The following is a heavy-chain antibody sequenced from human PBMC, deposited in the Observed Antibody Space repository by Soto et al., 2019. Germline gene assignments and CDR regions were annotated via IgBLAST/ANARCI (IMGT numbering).Heavy chain of an antibody. CDR1: GYSITNGYY. D-gene: IGHD3-22*01. Sequence: PSETPSLTCVVSGYSITNGYYWGWIRQPPGKGLEWIGSIHRSGSTYYNPSLKSRGIVSLDTSKNQVSLKLSFVTAADAAVYFCALYASSGSPLDNWGQGTLVTVSS. J-gene: IGHJ4*02. V-gene: IGHV4-38-2*01. CDR2: IHRSGST. CDR3: ALYASSGSPLDN.